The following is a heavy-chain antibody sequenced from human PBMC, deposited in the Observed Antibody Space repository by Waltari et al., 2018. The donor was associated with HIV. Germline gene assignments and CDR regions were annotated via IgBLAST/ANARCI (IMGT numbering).Heavy chain of an antibody. CDR1: GASINKSNSF. V-gene: IGHV4-39*01. J-gene: IGHJ2*01. CDR3: ARHALRVGAAYWNFDL. D-gene: IGHD1-26*01. Sequence: HLQLQPSGPGLRTPSETLSLTCTVSGASINKSNSFCAWIRQTPGKGLEWIGSIYYSGSTYYNPSLKSRVTISVDTSKNQFSRKLSTVTTADTAVFYCARHALRVGAAYWNFDLWGRGTLVTVSS. CDR2: IYYSGST.